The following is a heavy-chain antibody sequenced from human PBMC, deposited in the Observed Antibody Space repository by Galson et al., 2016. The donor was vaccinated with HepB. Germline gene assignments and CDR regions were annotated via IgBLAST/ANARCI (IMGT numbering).Heavy chain of an antibody. CDR3: ARSRSPFRGPDDY. V-gene: IGHV3-30*04. Sequence: SLRLSCAASGFTFSNYAMHWVSQAPGKGLEWVAGISYDGSRKYSPDSVRGRFTISRDNSKSTLYLRVNSLRADDTAVYYCARSRSPFRGPDDYWGQGTLVTVSS. J-gene: IGHJ4*02. CDR1: GFTFSNYA. D-gene: IGHD3-10*01. CDR2: ISYDGSRK.